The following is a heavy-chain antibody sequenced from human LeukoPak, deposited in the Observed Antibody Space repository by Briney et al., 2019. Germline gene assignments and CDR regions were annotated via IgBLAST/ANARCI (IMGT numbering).Heavy chain of an antibody. CDR3: ARSPATYYYDSSGYLYYFDY. J-gene: IGHJ4*02. Sequence: ASVKVSCKASGYTLTSYGISWVRQAPGQGLEWMGWISAYNGNTNYAQKLQGRVTMTTDTSTSTAYMELRSLRSDDTAVYYCARSPATYYYDSSGYLYYFDYWGQGTLVTVSS. D-gene: IGHD3-22*01. CDR1: GYTLTSYG. CDR2: ISAYNGNT. V-gene: IGHV1-18*01.